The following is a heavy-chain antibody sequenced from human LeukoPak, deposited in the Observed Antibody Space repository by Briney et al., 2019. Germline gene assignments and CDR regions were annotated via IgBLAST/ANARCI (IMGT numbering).Heavy chain of an antibody. Sequence: SETLSLTCTVSGGSISSYYWSWIRQPAGKGLEWIGRISTSGSTNYNPSLKSRVTVSVDTSNNQFSLKLSSVTAADTVVYYCARVSHYYDSSGYYYVRAFDIWGQGTMVTVSS. CDR1: GGSISSYY. CDR3: ARVSHYYDSSGYYYVRAFDI. CDR2: ISTSGST. V-gene: IGHV4-4*07. D-gene: IGHD3-22*01. J-gene: IGHJ3*02.